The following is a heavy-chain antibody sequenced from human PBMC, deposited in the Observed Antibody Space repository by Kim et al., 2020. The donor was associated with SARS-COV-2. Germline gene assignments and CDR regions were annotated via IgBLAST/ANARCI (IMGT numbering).Heavy chain of an antibody. CDR3: ARVTGSSGYYHTDAFDI. D-gene: IGHD3-22*01. V-gene: IGHV1-2*06. J-gene: IGHJ3*02. Sequence: ASVKVSCKASGYTFTGYYMHWVRQAPGQGLEWMGRINPNSGGTNYAQKFQGRVTMTRDTSISTAYMELSRLRSDDTAVYYCARVTGSSGYYHTDAFDIWGQGTMVTVSS. CDR2: INPNSGGT. CDR1: GYTFTGYY.